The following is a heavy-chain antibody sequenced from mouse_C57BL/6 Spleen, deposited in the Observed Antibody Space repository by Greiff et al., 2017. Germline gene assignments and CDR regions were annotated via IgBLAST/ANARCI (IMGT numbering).Heavy chain of an antibody. CDR3: ARDPDYSNYVGYFDV. Sequence: EVMLVESGGGLVKPGGSLKLSCAASGFTFSSYAMSWVRQTPEKRLEWVATISDGGSYTYYPDNVKGRFTISRDNAKNNLYLQMSHLKSEDTAMYYCARDPDYSNYVGYFDVWGTGTTVTVPS. CDR1: GFTFSSYA. CDR2: ISDGGSYT. J-gene: IGHJ1*03. D-gene: IGHD2-5*01. V-gene: IGHV5-4*01.